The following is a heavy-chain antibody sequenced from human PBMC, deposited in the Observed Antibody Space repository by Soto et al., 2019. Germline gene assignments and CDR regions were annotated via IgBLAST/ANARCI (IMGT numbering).Heavy chain of an antibody. Sequence: QVHLVQSGAEVKKPGASVKVSCKTSGYTFTNNVIHWVRQAPGQRFEWMGWVNAGNDNTKWSREFQGRLTLTKDTSAATAYMELSSLTSEDTAIYFCAREVPYGYSRFDYWGQGTLVTVSS. CDR2: VNAGNDNT. CDR3: AREVPYGYSRFDY. CDR1: GYTFTNNV. J-gene: IGHJ4*02. V-gene: IGHV1-3*01. D-gene: IGHD5-18*01.